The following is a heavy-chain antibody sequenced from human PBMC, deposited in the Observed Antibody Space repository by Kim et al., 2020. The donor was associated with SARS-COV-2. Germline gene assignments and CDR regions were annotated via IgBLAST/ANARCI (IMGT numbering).Heavy chain of an antibody. V-gene: IGHV1-69*04. J-gene: IGHJ5*01. D-gene: IGHD5-18*01. CDR2: VIPLLDMT. CDR3: ARDVNSYGPSYYTVLDS. Sequence: SVKVSCKPSGDSFRNFAINWVRLAPDLGLEWMGRVIPLLDMTNYAQKFRGRLTITADKSTTTASMELNSLRAEDTAVYYCARDVNSYGPSYYTVLDSWG. CDR1: GDSFRNFA.